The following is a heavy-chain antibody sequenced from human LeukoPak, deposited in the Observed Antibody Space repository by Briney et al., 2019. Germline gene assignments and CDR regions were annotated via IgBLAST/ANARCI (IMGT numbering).Heavy chain of an antibody. J-gene: IGHJ4*02. V-gene: IGHV3-33*01. D-gene: IGHD4-17*01. Sequence: GWSLRLSCAASGFSFSNYDMHWVRQAPGKGLERVAVIWYDGSNKYYADSVKGRFTISSDNSKNTLYLQMNSLRVEDTAVYYCARGDPTVTTKQNFDYWGQGTLVTVSS. CDR2: IWYDGSNK. CDR3: ARGDPTVTTKQNFDY. CDR1: GFSFSNYD.